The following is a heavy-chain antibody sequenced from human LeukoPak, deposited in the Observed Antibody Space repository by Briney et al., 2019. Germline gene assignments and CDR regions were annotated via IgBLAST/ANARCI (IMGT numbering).Heavy chain of an antibody. J-gene: IGHJ6*02. Sequence: GGSLRLSCAASGFTFSNAWMSWVRQAPGKGLEWVGRIKSKTDGGTTDYAAPVKGRFTISRDDSKNTLYLQMNSLKTEDTAVYYCTTDFANYYDSSGSTPYYYGMDVWGQGTTVTVS. CDR2: IKSKTDGGTT. CDR3: TTDFANYYDSSGSTPYYYGMDV. V-gene: IGHV3-15*01. CDR1: GFTFSNAW. D-gene: IGHD3-22*01.